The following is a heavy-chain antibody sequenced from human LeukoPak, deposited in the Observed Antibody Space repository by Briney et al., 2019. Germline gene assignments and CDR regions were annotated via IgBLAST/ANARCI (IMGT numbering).Heavy chain of an antibody. CDR1: GGSIRSSYYY. D-gene: IGHD5-24*01. J-gene: IGHJ6*02. CDR2: IYFSGST. Sequence: SETLSLTCTVSGGSIRSSYYYWSWVRQSPGKGLEWIGQIYFSGSTNYNPSFQSRVTISVDTSKNQFSLRLSSATAADTAVYYCARVKMGYNLAYYYGMDVWGQGSTVTVSS. V-gene: IGHV4-61*01. CDR3: ARVKMGYNLAYYYGMDV.